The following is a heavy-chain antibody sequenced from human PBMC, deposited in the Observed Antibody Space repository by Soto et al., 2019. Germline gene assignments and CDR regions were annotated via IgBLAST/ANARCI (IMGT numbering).Heavy chain of an antibody. J-gene: IGHJ4*02. CDR3: ARGGSDFGY. CDR2: IGTSDSYT. Sequence: QVQLVESGGGLVKPGGSLRLSCAASGFIFSGYHMSWIRQAPGKGLEWVSHIGTSDSYTNYADSVRGRFTISRDNAKTLLDLQMNSLRADDTAVYYCARGGSDFGYWGQGTLVTVSS. V-gene: IGHV3-11*06. CDR1: GFIFSGYH. D-gene: IGHD3-10*01.